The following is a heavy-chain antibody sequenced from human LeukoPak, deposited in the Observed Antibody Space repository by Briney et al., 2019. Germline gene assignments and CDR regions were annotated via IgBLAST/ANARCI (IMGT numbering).Heavy chain of an antibody. J-gene: IGHJ4*02. CDR3: AREKIAAAGTGDY. V-gene: IGHV3-30*04. CDR2: ISYDGSNK. Sequence: GGSLRLSCAASGFTFSSYAMHWVRQAPGKGLEWVAVISYDGSNKYYADSVKGRFTISRDNSKNTLYLQMNSLGAEDTAVYYCAREKIAAAGTGDYWGQGTLVTVSS. D-gene: IGHD6-13*01. CDR1: GFTFSSYA.